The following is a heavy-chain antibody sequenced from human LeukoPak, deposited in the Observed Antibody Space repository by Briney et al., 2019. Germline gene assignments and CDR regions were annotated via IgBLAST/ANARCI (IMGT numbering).Heavy chain of an antibody. CDR1: GASISHYY. CDR2: IYISGGT. CDR3: ARDFTLISPGYYTSGTSQSYFDY. D-gene: IGHD3-10*01. Sequence: PSETLSLTCTVSGASISHYYWSWIRQPAGKGLEWIGRIYISGGTKYNPSLKSRVSLSVDTSKNLFSLKLSSVTAADTAVYYCARDFTLISPGYYTSGTSQSYFDYWGQETLVTVSS. V-gene: IGHV4-4*07. J-gene: IGHJ4*02.